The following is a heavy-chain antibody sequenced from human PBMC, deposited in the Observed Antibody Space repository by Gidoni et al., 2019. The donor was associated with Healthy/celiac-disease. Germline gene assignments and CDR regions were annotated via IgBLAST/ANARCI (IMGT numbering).Heavy chain of an antibody. Sequence: QLQLQESGPGLVKPSETLSLTCTVSGVAISSYYWSWLRQPPGKGLEWIGYIYYSGSTNYNPSLKGRVTISVYTSKNQFSLKLISVTAADTAVYYCARRQEVQGVGGWFDPWGQGTLVTVSS. CDR1: GVAISSYY. V-gene: IGHV4-59*08. CDR2: IYYSGST. J-gene: IGHJ5*01. D-gene: IGHD3-10*01. CDR3: ARRQEVQGVGGWFDP.